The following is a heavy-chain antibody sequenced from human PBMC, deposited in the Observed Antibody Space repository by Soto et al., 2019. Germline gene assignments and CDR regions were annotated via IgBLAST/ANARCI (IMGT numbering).Heavy chain of an antibody. CDR2: IYHSGST. CDR3: ARVGVVVPAAAFDY. J-gene: IGHJ4*02. D-gene: IGHD2-2*01. Sequence: SETLSLTCAVSGGSISSSNWWSWVRQPPGKGLEWIGEIYHSGSTNYNPSLKSRVTISVDKSKNQFSLKLSSVTAADTAVYYCARVGVVVPAAAFDYWGQGTLVTVSS. CDR1: GGSISSSNW. V-gene: IGHV4-4*02.